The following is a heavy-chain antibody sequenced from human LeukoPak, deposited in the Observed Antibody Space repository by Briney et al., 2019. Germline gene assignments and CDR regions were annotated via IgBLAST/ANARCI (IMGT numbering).Heavy chain of an antibody. J-gene: IGHJ4*02. D-gene: IGHD2-2*01. CDR3: ARPGYCSSTSCYASF. CDR1: GYSFTSYW. CDR2: IYPGDSDT. Sequence: GESLKISCKGSGYSFTSYWIGWVRQMPGKGLEWMGIIYPGDSDTRYSPSFQVQVTISADKSISTAYLQWSSLKASDTAMYYCARPGYCSSTSCYASFWGQGTLVTVSS. V-gene: IGHV5-51*01.